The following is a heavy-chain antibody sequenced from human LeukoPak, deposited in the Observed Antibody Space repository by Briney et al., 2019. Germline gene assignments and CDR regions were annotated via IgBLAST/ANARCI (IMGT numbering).Heavy chain of an antibody. CDR3: ARQRTSGSASNLRVAQIDS. Sequence: PSETLSLTCTVSGGPISSSSHYWAWIRQSPGTGLEWIGSIYYSGSTYYNPSLKSRATISVDTSKNQISLKVSSVTAADSALYFCARQRTSGSASNLRVAQIDSWGQGTLVTVSS. CDR1: GGPISSSSHY. D-gene: IGHD3-3*01. V-gene: IGHV4-39*01. J-gene: IGHJ4*02. CDR2: IYYSGST.